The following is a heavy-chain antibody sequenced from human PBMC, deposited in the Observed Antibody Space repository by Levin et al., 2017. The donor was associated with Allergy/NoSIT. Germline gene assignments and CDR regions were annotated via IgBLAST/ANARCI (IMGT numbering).Heavy chain of an antibody. J-gene: IGHJ5*02. Sequence: SETLSLTCTVSGGSVSSGSYYWSWIRQPPGKGLEWIGYIHYSGSTDYNPAHKSRVTISIDTSKNQFSLRLNSVTAADTAVYYCSRVYYQLLGAFWLDPWGQGTLVSVSS. D-gene: IGHD2-2*01. CDR1: GGSVSSGSYY. V-gene: IGHV4-61*01. CDR3: SRVYYQLLGAFWLDP. CDR2: IHYSGST.